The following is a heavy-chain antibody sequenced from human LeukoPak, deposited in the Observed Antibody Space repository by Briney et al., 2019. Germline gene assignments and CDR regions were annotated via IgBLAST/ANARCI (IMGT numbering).Heavy chain of an antibody. J-gene: IGHJ4*02. V-gene: IGHV4-59*01. CDR1: GGSISSYY. CDR3: ASTDYYDSSGTFDY. D-gene: IGHD3-22*01. Sequence: SETLSLTCSVSGGSISSYYWSWIRQPPGKGLEWIGYIYYSGSTNYNPSLKSRVTISVDTSKNQFSLKLSSVTAADTAVYYCASTDYYDSSGTFDYWGQGTLVTVSS. CDR2: IYYSGST.